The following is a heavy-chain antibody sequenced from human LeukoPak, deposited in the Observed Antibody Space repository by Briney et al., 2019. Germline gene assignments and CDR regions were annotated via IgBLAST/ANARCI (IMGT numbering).Heavy chain of an antibody. CDR2: IKSKTHGGTT. CDR1: GFMFSNYA. V-gene: IGHV3-15*01. Sequence: PGRSLRLSCVASGFMFSNYAMHWVRQAPGKGLEWVGRIKSKTHGGTTDYAAPVKGRFTISRDDSKNIFYLQMNSLKTEDTAVYYCTTSPVPGLDYWGQGTLVTVSS. D-gene: IGHD6-19*01. J-gene: IGHJ4*02. CDR3: TTSPVPGLDY.